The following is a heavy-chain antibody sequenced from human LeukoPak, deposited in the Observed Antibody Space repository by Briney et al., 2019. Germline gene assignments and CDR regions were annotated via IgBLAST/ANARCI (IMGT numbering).Heavy chain of an antibody. V-gene: IGHV3-11*01. J-gene: IGHJ4*02. CDR1: GFTFSDYY. D-gene: IGHD3-22*01. CDR2: ISSSGSTI. CDR3: ARVSEYYYDSSGYGHYFDY. Sequence: GGSLRLSCAPSGFTFSDYYMSWIRQAPGKGLEWVSYISSSGSTIYYADSVKGRFTIYRDNAKNSLYLQMNSLRAEDTAVYYCARVSEYYYDSSGYGHYFDYWGQGTLVTVSS.